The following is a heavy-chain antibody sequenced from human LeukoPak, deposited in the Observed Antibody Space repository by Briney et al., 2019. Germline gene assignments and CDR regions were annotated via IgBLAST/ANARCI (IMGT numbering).Heavy chain of an antibody. D-gene: IGHD2-2*01. V-gene: IGHV3-23*01. J-gene: IGHJ4*02. CDR2: ISPAGDST. CDR3: ARRLVTAGITDFFDS. CDR1: GFTFSDYF. Sequence: GGSLRLSCVASGFTFSDYFMSWIRQAPGAGLEWVSAISPAGDSTTDADSVKGRFTISRDNSKSTLYLQMNGLTAEDTALYYCARRLVTAGITDFFDSWGQGTLVSVSS.